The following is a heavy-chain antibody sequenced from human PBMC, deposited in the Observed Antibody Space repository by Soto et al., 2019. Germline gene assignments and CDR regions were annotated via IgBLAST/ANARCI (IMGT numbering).Heavy chain of an antibody. V-gene: IGHV4-59*12. J-gene: IGHJ4*02. CDR1: GGSISSYY. D-gene: IGHD1-26*01. CDR3: ARPIVGATTGFDY. Sequence: SETLSLTCTVSGGSISSYYWSWIRQPPGKGLEWIGYIYYSGSTNYNPSLKSRVTISVDTSKNQFSLKASDTAMYYCARPIVGATTGFDYWGQGTLVTVSS. CDR2: IYYSGST.